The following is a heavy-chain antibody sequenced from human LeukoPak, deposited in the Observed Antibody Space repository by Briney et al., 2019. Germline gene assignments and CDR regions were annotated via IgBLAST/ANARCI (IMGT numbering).Heavy chain of an antibody. CDR1: GGSISSYY. Sequence: PSETLSLTCTVSGGSISSYYWSWIRQPAGKGLESIGHISTSGSTNYNPSLKSRVTMSVDTSKNQFSLKLSSVTAADTAVYYCARGGGLNWFDPWGQGTLVTVSS. CDR3: ARGGGLNWFDP. V-gene: IGHV4-4*07. D-gene: IGHD5-12*01. J-gene: IGHJ5*02. CDR2: ISTSGST.